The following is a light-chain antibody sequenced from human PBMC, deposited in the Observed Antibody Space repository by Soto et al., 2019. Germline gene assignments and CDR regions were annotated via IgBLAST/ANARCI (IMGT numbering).Light chain of an antibody. J-gene: IGLJ2*01. Sequence: QSVLTQPPSASGTPGQRVTISCSGSSSNIGSNYVYWYQQLPGTAPKLLIYRNNQRPSGVPDRFSGSKSGTSASLAISGLRSEDEADYYCSSYAGSNNFGVVFGGGTKLTVL. CDR1: SSNIGSNY. V-gene: IGLV1-47*01. CDR2: RNN. CDR3: SSYAGSNNFGVV.